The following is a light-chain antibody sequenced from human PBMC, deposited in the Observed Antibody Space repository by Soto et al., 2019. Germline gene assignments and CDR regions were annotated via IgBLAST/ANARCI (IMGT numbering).Light chain of an antibody. CDR2: GAS. Sequence: EIVLTQSPGTMSLSPGERATLSCRASRSVSSDHLAWYQQKPGQAPRLLIYGASTRATGIPARFSGSGSGTEFTLTISSLQSEDFAVYYCQQYNNWPRTFGQGTKVDIK. J-gene: IGKJ1*01. V-gene: IGKV3-15*01. CDR1: RSVSSD. CDR3: QQYNNWPRT.